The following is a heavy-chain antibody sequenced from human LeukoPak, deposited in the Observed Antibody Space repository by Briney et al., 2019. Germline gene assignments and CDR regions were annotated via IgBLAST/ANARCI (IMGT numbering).Heavy chain of an antibody. CDR3: AKSAHYDFWSGYYTLDY. J-gene: IGHJ4*02. CDR2: ISGSGGST. CDR1: GFTFSSYA. Sequence: GGSLRLSCAASGFTFSSYAMSWVRQAPGKGLEWVSAISGSGGSTYYADSVKGRFTISRDNSKNTLYLQMNSLRAEDTAVYYCAKSAHYDFWSGYYTLDYWGQGTLVTVSS. V-gene: IGHV3-23*01. D-gene: IGHD3-3*01.